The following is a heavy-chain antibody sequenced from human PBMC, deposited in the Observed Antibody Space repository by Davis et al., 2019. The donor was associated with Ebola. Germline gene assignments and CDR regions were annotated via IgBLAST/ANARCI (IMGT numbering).Heavy chain of an antibody. D-gene: IGHD2-15*01. CDR3: ARSEVVVLVAATDYFYYGLDV. CDR2: INHSGST. J-gene: IGHJ6*02. CDR1: GGSFSGYY. Sequence: MPSETLSLTCAVYGGSFSGYYWSWIRQPPGKGLEWIGEINHSGSTNYNPSLKSRVTISVDTSKNQFSLKLSSVTAADTAVYYCARSEVVVLVAATDYFYYGLDVWGQGTAVTVSS. V-gene: IGHV4-34*01.